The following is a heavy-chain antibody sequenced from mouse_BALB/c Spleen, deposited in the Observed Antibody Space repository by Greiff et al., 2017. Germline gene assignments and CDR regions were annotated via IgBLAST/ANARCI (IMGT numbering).Heavy chain of an antibody. Sequence: EVKLVESGGGLVKPGGSLKLSCAASGFTFSSYTMSWVRQTPEKRLEWVATISSGGSYTYYPDSVKGRFTISRDNAKNTLYLQMSSLKSEDTAMYYCTRDGNHYIDYWGQGTTLTVSS. V-gene: IGHV5-6-4*01. CDR2: ISSGGSYT. CDR3: TRDGNHYIDY. D-gene: IGHD2-1*01. CDR1: GFTFSSYT. J-gene: IGHJ2*01.